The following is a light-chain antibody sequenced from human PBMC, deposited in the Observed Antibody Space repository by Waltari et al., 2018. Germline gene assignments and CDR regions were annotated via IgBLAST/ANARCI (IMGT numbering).Light chain of an antibody. CDR2: DVT. CDR3: SSYTTNKTPV. V-gene: IGLV2-14*03. Sequence: QPALTQPASVSGSPGQSITIPCTGSSRDIGGYDYVSWYQQHPGKAPKLIIYDVTKRPSGISSRFSGSKSGNTASLTISGLQAEDEADYYCSSYTTNKTPVIGGGTKVTVL. CDR1: SRDIGGYDY. J-gene: IGLJ2*01.